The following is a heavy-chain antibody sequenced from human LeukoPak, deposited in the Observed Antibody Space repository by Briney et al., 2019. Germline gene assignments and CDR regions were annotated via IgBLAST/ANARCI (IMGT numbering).Heavy chain of an antibody. V-gene: IGHV1-69*01. CDR2: IIPIFGTA. CDR1: GGTFSSYA. CDR3: ARGHREWALGVSYSGDAFDI. Sequence: GSSVKVSCKASGGTFSSYAISWVRQAPGQGLEWMGGIIPIFGTANYAQKFQGRVTITADESTSTAYMELSSLRSEDTAVYYCARGHREWALGVSYSGDAFDIWGQGTMDTVSS. J-gene: IGHJ3*02. D-gene: IGHD1-26*01.